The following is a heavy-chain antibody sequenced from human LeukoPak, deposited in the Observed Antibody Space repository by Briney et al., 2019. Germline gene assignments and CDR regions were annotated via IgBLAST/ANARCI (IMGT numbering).Heavy chain of an antibody. CDR1: GFTFSSYA. V-gene: IGHV3-23*01. CDR2: ISGSGGST. J-gene: IGHJ4*02. D-gene: IGHD3-3*01. Sequence: GRSLRLSCAASGFTFSSYAMSWVRQAPGKGLVWVSAISGSGGSTYYAGSVKGRFTISRDNSKNMLYLRMNSLRAEDTAVYYCANHSPYDFWSGYHSWGQGTLVTVSS. CDR3: ANHSPYDFWSGYHS.